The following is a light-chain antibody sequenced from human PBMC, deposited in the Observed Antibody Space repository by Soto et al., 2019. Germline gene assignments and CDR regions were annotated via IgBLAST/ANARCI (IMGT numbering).Light chain of an antibody. V-gene: IGKV3D-20*02. CDR2: GAS. Sequence: EIVLTQSPGTLSLSPGERATLSCRASQSLSSSYLAWYQQKPGQAPRLLIYGASSRATGIPDRFSGSGSGTDFTLTISSLEPEDFAVYYCQQRSNWPWKFGQGTKVDIK. J-gene: IGKJ1*01. CDR3: QQRSNWPWK. CDR1: QSLSSSY.